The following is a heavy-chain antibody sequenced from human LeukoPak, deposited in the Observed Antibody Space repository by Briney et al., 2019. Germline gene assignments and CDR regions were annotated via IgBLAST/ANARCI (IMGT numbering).Heavy chain of an antibody. CDR2: IHHSGST. CDR3: ARDALGYSSGLGWFDP. V-gene: IGHV4-34*01. D-gene: IGHD6-19*01. CDR1: GGFLSGFH. J-gene: IGHJ5*02. Sequence: ETLSLPRPGLGGFLSGFHWGLDRQPPRKGPGGIWEIHHSGSTNYNPSLKSRVTISVDTSKNQFSLKLSSVTAADTAVYYCARDALGYSSGLGWFDPWGQGTLVTVSS.